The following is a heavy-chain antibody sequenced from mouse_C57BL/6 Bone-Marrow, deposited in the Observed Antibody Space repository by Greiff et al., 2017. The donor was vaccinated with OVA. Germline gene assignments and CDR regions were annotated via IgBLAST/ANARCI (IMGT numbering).Heavy chain of an antibody. CDR1: GYTFTSYW. V-gene: IGHV1-55*01. J-gene: IGHJ4*01. CDR3: ARGLRPYYAMDY. Sequence: QVQLKQPGAELVKPGASVKMSCKASGYTFTSYWITWVKQRPGQGLEWIGDIYPGSGSTNYNEKFKSKATLTVDTSSSTAYMQLSSLTSEDSAVYYCARGLRPYYAMDYWGQETSVTVSS. CDR2: IYPGSGST. D-gene: IGHD2-4*01.